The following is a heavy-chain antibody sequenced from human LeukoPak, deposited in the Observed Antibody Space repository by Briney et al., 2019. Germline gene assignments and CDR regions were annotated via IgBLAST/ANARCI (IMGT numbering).Heavy chain of an antibody. CDR3: ARDLSEYSTSFLFDY. J-gene: IGHJ4*02. Sequence: GGSLRLSCAASGFTFSSYAMSWVRQAPGKGLEWVSAISASGGSTYYADSVKGRFTISRDSSKNTLYLQINSLRAEDTALYYCARDLSEYSTSFLFDYWGQGTLVTVSS. D-gene: IGHD6-6*01. CDR1: GFTFSSYA. V-gene: IGHV3-23*01. CDR2: ISASGGST.